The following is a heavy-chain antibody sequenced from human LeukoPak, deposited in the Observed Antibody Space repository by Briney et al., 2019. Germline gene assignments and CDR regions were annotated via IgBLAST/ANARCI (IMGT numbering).Heavy chain of an antibody. V-gene: IGHV4-34*01. J-gene: IGHJ5*02. CDR3: ARLTYSNNWYFRRGLDNWFDP. D-gene: IGHD6-13*01. Sequence: SETLSLTCAVYGGSFSRYYWTWIRQPPGKGLEWIGEINHSGSASYNPSLKSRVTISVDASKSQFSLRLSSVTAADTAVYYCARLTYSNNWYFRRGLDNWFDPWGQGTLVTVSS. CDR1: GGSFSRYY. CDR2: INHSGSA.